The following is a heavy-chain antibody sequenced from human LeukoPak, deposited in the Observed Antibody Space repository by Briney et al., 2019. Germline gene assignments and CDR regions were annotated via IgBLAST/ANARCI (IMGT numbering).Heavy chain of an antibody. CDR2: ISGSGGST. J-gene: IGHJ6*02. CDR1: GFTFSSYA. Sequence: ETGGSLRLSCAASGFTFSSYAMSWVRQAPGKGLEWVSAISGSGGSTYYADSVKGRFTISRDNSKNTLYLQMNSLRAEDTAVYYCAEDPEIRSPGMDVWGQGTTVTVSS. CDR3: AEDPEIRSPGMDV. V-gene: IGHV3-23*01.